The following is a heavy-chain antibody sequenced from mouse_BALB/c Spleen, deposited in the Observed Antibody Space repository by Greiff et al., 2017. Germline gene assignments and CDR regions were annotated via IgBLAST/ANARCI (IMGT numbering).Heavy chain of an antibody. Sequence: VQLQQSGPELVKPGASVRISCKASGYTFTSYYIPWVKQRPGQGLEWIGWIYPGNVNTQYNEKFTGKATLTADKSSSTAYMQLSSLTSEDSAVYCCARDRYYGTFYDAMDDWGQGTSVTVSA. J-gene: IGHJ4*01. V-gene: IGHV1S56*01. CDR2: IYPGNVNT. CDR3: ARDRYYGTFYDAMDD. D-gene: IGHD1-1*01. CDR1: GYTFTSYY.